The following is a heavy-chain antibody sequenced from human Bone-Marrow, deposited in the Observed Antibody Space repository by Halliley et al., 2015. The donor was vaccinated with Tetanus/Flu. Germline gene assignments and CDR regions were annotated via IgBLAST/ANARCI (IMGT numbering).Heavy chain of an antibody. V-gene: IGHV3-15*01. CDR3: AKDSSPIEQTYYFFYGMDV. D-gene: IGHD2-21*01. Sequence: SLRLSCAASGFTFNKAWMSWVRQAPGKGLEWVGRLKGGTADYAAPVRGRFTISRDDSKNTVYLQMNSLRAEDTAVYYCAKDSSPIEQTYYFFYGMDVWGQGTTVTVSS. CDR2: LKGGTA. CDR1: GFTFNKAW. J-gene: IGHJ6*02.